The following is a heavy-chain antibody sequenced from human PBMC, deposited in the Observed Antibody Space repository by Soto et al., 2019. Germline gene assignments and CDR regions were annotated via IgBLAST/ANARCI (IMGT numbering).Heavy chain of an antibody. J-gene: IGHJ4*02. V-gene: IGHV3-33*01. CDR2: IWYDGSNK. D-gene: IGHD3-10*01. Sequence: QVQLVESGGGVVQPGRSLRLSCAASGFTFSSYGMRWVRQAPGKGLEWVAVIWYDGSNKYYADSVKGRFTISRDNSKNTLYLQMNSLRAEDTAVYYCARVVPLWFGEYYADYWGQGTLVTVSS. CDR3: ARVVPLWFGEYYADY. CDR1: GFTFSSYG.